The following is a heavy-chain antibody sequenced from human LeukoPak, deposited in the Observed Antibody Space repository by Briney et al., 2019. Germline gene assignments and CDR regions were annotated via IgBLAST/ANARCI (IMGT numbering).Heavy chain of an antibody. Sequence: GESLKISCKGSGYSFTSYWIGWVRQMPGKGLEWKGIIYPGDSDTRYSPSFQGQVTISADRSISTAYLQWSSLKASDTAMYYCARHVIAAAGTTEYYYYGMDVWGQGTTVTVSS. CDR3: ARHVIAAAGTTEYYYYGMDV. CDR2: IYPGDSDT. J-gene: IGHJ6*02. V-gene: IGHV5-51*01. D-gene: IGHD6-13*01. CDR1: GYSFTSYW.